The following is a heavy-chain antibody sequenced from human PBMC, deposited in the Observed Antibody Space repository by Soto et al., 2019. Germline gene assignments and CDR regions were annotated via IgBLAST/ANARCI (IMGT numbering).Heavy chain of an antibody. V-gene: IGHV4-59*08. D-gene: IGHD2-15*01. J-gene: IGHJ6*03. CDR1: GGSISSYY. CDR3: AGVYCSGGSCYLEGGVADYYYYMDV. Sequence: PSETLSLTCTVSGGSISSYYWSWIRQPPGKGLEWIGYIYYSGSTNYNPSLKSRVTISVDTSKNQFSLKLSSVTAADTAVYYCAGVYCSGGSCYLEGGVADYYYYMDVWGKGTTVTVSS. CDR2: IYYSGST.